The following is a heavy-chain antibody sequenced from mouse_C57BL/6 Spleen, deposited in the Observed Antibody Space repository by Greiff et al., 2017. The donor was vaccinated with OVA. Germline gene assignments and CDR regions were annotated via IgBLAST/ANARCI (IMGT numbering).Heavy chain of an antibody. CDR3: ARHMITTNYYAMDY. Sequence: VMLVESGPGLVAPSQSLSITCTVSGFSLTSYGVHWVRQPPGKGLEWLVVIWSDGSTTYNSALKSRLSISKDNSKSQVFLKMNSLQTDDTAMYYCARHMITTNYYAMDYWGQGTSVTVSS. CDR2: IWSDGST. J-gene: IGHJ4*01. D-gene: IGHD2-4*01. CDR1: GFSLTSYG. V-gene: IGHV2-6-1*01.